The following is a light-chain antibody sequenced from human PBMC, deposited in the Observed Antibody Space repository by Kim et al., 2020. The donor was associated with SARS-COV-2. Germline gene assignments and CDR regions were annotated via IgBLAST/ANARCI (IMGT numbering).Light chain of an antibody. CDR2: AAS. J-gene: IGKJ1*01. V-gene: IGKV1-39*01. Sequence: SVGDRVTIICRASETISGYINWYQQKPGKAPKILIYAASILQSGVPSRFSGSGSGTDFTLTITSLQPEDFATYYCQQGYTFPRTFGQGTKVDIK. CDR3: QQGYTFPRT. CDR1: ETISGY.